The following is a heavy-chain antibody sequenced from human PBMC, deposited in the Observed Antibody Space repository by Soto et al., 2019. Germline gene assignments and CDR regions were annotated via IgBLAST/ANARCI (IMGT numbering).Heavy chain of an antibody. CDR1: GGSIISYY. V-gene: IGHV4-59*01. CDR2: IYYSGST. J-gene: IGHJ6*02. CDR3: ARQDSSGWPSHYYYGMDV. Sequence: SETLSLTCTVSGGSIISYYWSWILQPPWKGLEWIGYIYYSGSTNYNPSLKSRVTISVDTSKNQFSLKLSSVTAADTAVYYCARQDSSGWPSHYYYGMDVWGQGTTVTVSS. D-gene: IGHD6-19*01.